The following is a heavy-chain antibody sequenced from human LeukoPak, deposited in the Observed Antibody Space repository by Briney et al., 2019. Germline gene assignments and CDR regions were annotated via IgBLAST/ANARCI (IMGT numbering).Heavy chain of an antibody. CDR1: GFTFSSCT. J-gene: IGHJ4*02. V-gene: IGHV3-21*01. CDR3: ARVMTMAATESFDY. D-gene: IGHD2-15*01. CDR2: ISTRSSSI. Sequence: GGSLRLSCAASGFTFSSCTMNWVRQAPGKGLEWVSSISTRSSSIYYADSVKGRFTISRDNAKNSLYLQMNSLRAEDTAVYCCARVMTMAATESFDYWGQGTLVTVSS.